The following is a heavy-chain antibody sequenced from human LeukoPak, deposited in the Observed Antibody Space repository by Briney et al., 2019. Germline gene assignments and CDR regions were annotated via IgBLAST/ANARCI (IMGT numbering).Heavy chain of an antibody. V-gene: IGHV1-18*01. D-gene: IGHD2-2*01. J-gene: IGHJ3*02. Sequence: ASVKVSCKASGYTFTSYGISWVRQAPGQGLEWMGWISAYNGNTNYAQKLQGRVTMTTDTSTSTAYMELRSLRSDDTAVYYCASATLGYCSSTSCYPDAFDIWGQGTMVTVSS. CDR3: ASATLGYCSSTSCYPDAFDI. CDR1: GYTFTSYG. CDR2: ISAYNGNT.